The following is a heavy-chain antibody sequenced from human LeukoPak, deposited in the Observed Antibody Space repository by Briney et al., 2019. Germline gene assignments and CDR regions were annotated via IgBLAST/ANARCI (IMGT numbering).Heavy chain of an antibody. D-gene: IGHD3-16*02. J-gene: IGHJ4*02. CDR1: GHSISTYY. V-gene: IGHV4-59*01. Sequence: SATLSLTCTLSGHSISTYYWSWLRQPPGKGLEWIVCVYDSGSTTYNPSLRRPVTMSMDTSKKQSFLKLSSVTPPDTAVYFCERDYRGFTLGGFDDCGQGLLVSVSS. CDR3: ERDYRGFTLGGFDD. CDR2: VYDSGST.